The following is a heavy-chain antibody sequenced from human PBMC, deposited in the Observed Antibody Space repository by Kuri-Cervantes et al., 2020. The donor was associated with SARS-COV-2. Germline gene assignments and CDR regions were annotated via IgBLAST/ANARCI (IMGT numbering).Heavy chain of an antibody. J-gene: IGHJ3*02. V-gene: IGHV3-23*01. CDR1: GFTFSSYA. CDR2: ISGSGGST. CDR3: AKDLEDIVVVPAATVTPLGAFDI. Sequence: GESLKISCAASGFTFSSYAMSWVRQAPGKGLEWVSAISGSGGSTYYADSVKGRFTISRDNSKNTLYLQMNSLRAEDTAVYYCAKDLEDIVVVPAATVTPLGAFDIWGQGTMVTVSS. D-gene: IGHD2-2*01.